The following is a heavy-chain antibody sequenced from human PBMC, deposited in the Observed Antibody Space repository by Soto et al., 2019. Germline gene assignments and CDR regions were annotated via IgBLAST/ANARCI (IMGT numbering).Heavy chain of an antibody. V-gene: IGHV3-30*18. CDR3: AKGPKGSWGWELLRGLYYYYGMDV. Sequence: GGSLRLSCAASGFTFSSYGMHWVRQAPGKGLEWVAVISYDGSNKYYADSVKGRFTISRDNSKNTLYLQMNSLRAEDTAVYYCAKGPKGSWGWELLRGLYYYYGMDVWGQGTTVTVSS. D-gene: IGHD1-26*01. CDR1: GFTFSSYG. J-gene: IGHJ6*02. CDR2: ISYDGSNK.